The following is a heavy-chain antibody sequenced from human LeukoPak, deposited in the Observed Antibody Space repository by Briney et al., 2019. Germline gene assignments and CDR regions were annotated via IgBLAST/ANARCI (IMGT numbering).Heavy chain of an antibody. V-gene: IGHV3-21*04. J-gene: IGHJ6*02. CDR2: ISSSSSYI. Sequence: PGGSLRLSCAASGFTFSSYSMNWVRQAPGKGLEWVSSISSSSSYIYYADSVKGRFTISRDNSKNTLYLQMNSLRAEDTAVYYCAKGPRVVVPAAMPKYYYYYGMDVWGQGTTVTVSS. CDR3: AKGPRVVVPAAMPKYYYYYGMDV. D-gene: IGHD2-2*01. CDR1: GFTFSSYS.